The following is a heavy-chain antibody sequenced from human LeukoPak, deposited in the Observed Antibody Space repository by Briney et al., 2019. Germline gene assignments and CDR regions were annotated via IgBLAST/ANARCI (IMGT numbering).Heavy chain of an antibody. CDR2: INAGNGNT. Sequence: ASVKVSFKASGYTFTSYAMHWVRQAPGQRLEWMGWINAGNGNTKYSQKFQGRVTITRDTSASTAYMELSSLRSEDTAVYYCASSSGYDWDAFDIWGQGTMVTVSS. V-gene: IGHV1-3*01. J-gene: IGHJ3*02. CDR3: ASSSGYDWDAFDI. CDR1: GYTFTSYA. D-gene: IGHD5-12*01.